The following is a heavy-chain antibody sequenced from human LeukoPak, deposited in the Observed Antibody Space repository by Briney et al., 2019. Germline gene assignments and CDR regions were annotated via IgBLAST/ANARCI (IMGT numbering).Heavy chain of an antibody. Sequence: ASVKVSCKASGYTFTSHGFGWVRQVPGQGLEWMGWITTYNGKTNYAQEFQDRVTMTTDASTSTAYMELWSLTSDDTAVYYCARDWGYYSDSSGYSDYWGQGTLVTVSS. CDR3: ARDWGYYSDSSGYSDY. V-gene: IGHV1-18*01. J-gene: IGHJ4*02. CDR2: ITTYNGKT. D-gene: IGHD3-22*01. CDR1: GYTFTSHG.